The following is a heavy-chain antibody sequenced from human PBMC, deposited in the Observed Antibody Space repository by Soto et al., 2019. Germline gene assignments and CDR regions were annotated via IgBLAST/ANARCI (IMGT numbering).Heavy chain of an antibody. CDR2: IYHSGST. D-gene: IGHD3-22*01. Sequence: SETLSLTCAVSGGSISSSNRWSWVRQPPGKGLEWIGEIYHSGSTNYNPSLKSRVTISVDKSKNQFSLKLSSVTAADTAVYYCARDPRLDYYDSSGYNLTDYWGQGTLVTVSS. J-gene: IGHJ4*02. V-gene: IGHV4-4*02. CDR1: GGSISSSNR. CDR3: ARDPRLDYYDSSGYNLTDY.